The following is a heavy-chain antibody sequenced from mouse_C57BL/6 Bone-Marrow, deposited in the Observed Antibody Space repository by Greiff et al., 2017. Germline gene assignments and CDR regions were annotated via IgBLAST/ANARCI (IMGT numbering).Heavy chain of an antibody. V-gene: IGHV1-69*01. CDR1: GYTFTSYW. CDR2: IDPSDSYT. J-gene: IGHJ1*03. CDR3: ARDYYYGSRWYFDV. Sequence: QVQLQQPGAELVMPGASVKLSCKASGYTFTSYWMHWVKPRPGQGLEWIGEIDPSDSYTNYNQKFKGKSTLTVDKSSSTAYMQLSSLTSEDSAVYYCARDYYYGSRWYFDVWGTGTTVTVSS. D-gene: IGHD1-1*01.